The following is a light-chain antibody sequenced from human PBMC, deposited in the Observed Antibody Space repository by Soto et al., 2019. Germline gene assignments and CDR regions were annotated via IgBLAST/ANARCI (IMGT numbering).Light chain of an antibody. CDR2: GAS. V-gene: IGKV1-39*01. Sequence: DAQMTQSPASLFACVGGRVNIACRAGQPIADYLNWYQQKPGEAPKVLIFGASSLRSGVPYRFSGSGYGTDFTLTINNLQPEDFATYYCQQTHAVPLTFGQGTRVEIK. CDR1: QPIADY. CDR3: QQTHAVPLT. J-gene: IGKJ5*01.